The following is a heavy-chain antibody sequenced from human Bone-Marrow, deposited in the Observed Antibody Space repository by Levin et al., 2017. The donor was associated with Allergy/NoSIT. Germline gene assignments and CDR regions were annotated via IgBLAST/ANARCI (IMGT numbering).Heavy chain of an antibody. V-gene: IGHV4-31*03. J-gene: IGHJ4*02. CDR2: ISYRGST. D-gene: IGHD1-1*01. CDR1: GGSISSAGYH. Sequence: PSETLSLTCTVSGGSISSAGYHWTWIRQYPGKGLEWIGYISYRGSTYFNPSLKSRLTMSIATSEQHFSLNLTSVSAADTAMYYCARLDGYSFDYWGQGALVTVSS. CDR3: ARLDGYSFDY.